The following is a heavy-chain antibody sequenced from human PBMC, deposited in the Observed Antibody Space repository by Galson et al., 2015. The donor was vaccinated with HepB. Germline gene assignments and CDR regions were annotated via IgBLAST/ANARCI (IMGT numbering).Heavy chain of an antibody. CDR2: IKSKTDGGTT. Sequence: SLRLSCAASGFTFSNAWMSWVRQAPGKGLEWVGRIKSKTDGGTTDYAAPVKGRFTISRDDSKNTLYLQMNSLKTEDTAVYYCTTGDTRLSPYYYYGMDVWGQGTTVTVSS. CDR3: TTGDTRLSPYYYYGMDV. V-gene: IGHV3-15*01. D-gene: IGHD5-18*01. J-gene: IGHJ6*02. CDR1: GFTFSNAW.